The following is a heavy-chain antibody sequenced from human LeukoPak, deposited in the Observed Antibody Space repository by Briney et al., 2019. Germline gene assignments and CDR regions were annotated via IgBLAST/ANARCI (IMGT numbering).Heavy chain of an antibody. D-gene: IGHD3-10*01. V-gene: IGHV1-18*04. J-gene: IGHJ4*02. CDR3: ARGGITTVRGVIISGNTVLKD. CDR1: GYTFTSYG. CDR2: ISAYNGNT. Sequence: ASVKVSCKASGYTFTSYGISWVRQAPGQGLEWMGWISAYNGNTNYAQKLQGRVTMTTDTSTSTAYMELRSLRSDDTAVYYCARGGITTVRGVIISGNTVLKDWGQGILVTVSS.